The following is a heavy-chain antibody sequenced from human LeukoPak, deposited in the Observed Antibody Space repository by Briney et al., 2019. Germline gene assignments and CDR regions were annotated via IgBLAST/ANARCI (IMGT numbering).Heavy chain of an antibody. CDR3: ARLLAAAGQGNWFDP. CDR1: GSRFTSYW. Sequence: GESLKISCKGSGSRFTSYWIGWVRQMPGKGLEGLGIIYPGDSDTRYSPSFQGHVTISADKSSSTAYLQWSSLKASDTAMYYCARLLAAAGQGNWFDPWGQGTLVTVSS. J-gene: IGHJ5*02. V-gene: IGHV5-51*01. D-gene: IGHD6-13*01. CDR2: IYPGDSDT.